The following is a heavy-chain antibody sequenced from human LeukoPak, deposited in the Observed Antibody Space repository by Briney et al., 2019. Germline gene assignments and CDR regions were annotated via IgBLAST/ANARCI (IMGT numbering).Heavy chain of an antibody. CDR3: ARSLLWPTGTFDI. J-gene: IGHJ3*02. Sequence: SETLSLTCAVYGGSLSGYYWGWIRQPPGKGLEWIGEINHSGSTNYNPSLKSRVTISDTSRMQFSLKLTSLTAAETAVYFCARSLLWPTGTFDIWGQGTMVAVSS. CDR1: GGSLSGYY. V-gene: IGHV4-34*01. CDR2: INHSGST. D-gene: IGHD2-8*02.